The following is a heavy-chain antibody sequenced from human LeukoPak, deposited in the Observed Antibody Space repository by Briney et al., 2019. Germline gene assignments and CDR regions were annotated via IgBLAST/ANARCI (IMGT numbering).Heavy chain of an antibody. CDR3: ARHMVSGWYVPSGY. D-gene: IGHD6-19*01. CDR1: GYTFTSYY. V-gene: IGHV1-46*01. J-gene: IGHJ4*02. Sequence: ASVKVSCKASGYTFTSYYMHWVRQAPGQGLEWMGIINPSGGSTSYAQKFQGRVTMTRDTSKNQFSLKLSSVTAADTAVYYCARHMVSGWYVPSGYWGQGTLVTVSS. CDR2: INPSGGST.